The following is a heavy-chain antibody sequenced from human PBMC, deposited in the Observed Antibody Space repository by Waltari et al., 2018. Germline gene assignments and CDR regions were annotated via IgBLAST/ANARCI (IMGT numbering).Heavy chain of an antibody. V-gene: IGHV3-23*04. Sequence: EVQLVESGGDLVQPGGSLRLFCAPSGFTFRCYALSWVRQAPGKGLEWVSSSTGSGGTTYYAASVKGQFTISRDNSKNTLYLQMNSLRAEDTAVYYCAKGETSGWYRCFDYWGQGALVTVSS. CDR3: AKGETSGWYRCFDY. CDR2: STGSGGTT. J-gene: IGHJ4*02. D-gene: IGHD6-19*01. CDR1: GFTFRCYA.